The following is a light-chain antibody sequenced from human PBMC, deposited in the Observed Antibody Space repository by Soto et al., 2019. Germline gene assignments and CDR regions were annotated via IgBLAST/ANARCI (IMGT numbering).Light chain of an antibody. CDR2: DAS. Sequence: EIVLTQSPGTLSLSPGERATLSCRASQSVTSSYLAWYQQKPVQAPRLLIYDASSRDTGIPETFGGSESGTDFTLTISRLEPEDFAVYYCQQYARSTLTFGGGTKVDIK. J-gene: IGKJ4*01. CDR3: QQYARSTLT. CDR1: QSVTSSY. V-gene: IGKV3-20*01.